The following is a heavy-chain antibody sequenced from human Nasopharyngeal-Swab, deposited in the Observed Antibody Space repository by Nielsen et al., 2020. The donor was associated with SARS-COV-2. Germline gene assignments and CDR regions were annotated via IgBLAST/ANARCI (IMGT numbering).Heavy chain of an antibody. J-gene: IGHJ4*02. CDR3: AKAIRLLEWIFVS. D-gene: IGHD3-3*01. CDR2: ISGDGGST. V-gene: IGHV3-43*01. Sequence: PGKGLEWVSLISGDGGSTYDADSVKGRFTISRDNSKNSLYLQMNSLRTEDTALYYCAKAIRLLEWIFVSWGQGTLVTVSS.